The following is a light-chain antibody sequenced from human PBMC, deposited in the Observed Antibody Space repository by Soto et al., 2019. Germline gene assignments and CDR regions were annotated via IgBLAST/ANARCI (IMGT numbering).Light chain of an antibody. CDR1: QGISRY. CDR3: QQFNSYPLT. CDR2: VAS. V-gene: IGKV1-9*01. J-gene: IGKJ5*01. Sequence: IQLTQSPSSLSXXVXXXXTXXXRASQGISRYLAWYQQKPGKAPKLLIYVASTLQSGVPSRFSGSGSGTDFTLTISSLQPEDFATYYCQQFNSYPLTFGQGTRLEI.